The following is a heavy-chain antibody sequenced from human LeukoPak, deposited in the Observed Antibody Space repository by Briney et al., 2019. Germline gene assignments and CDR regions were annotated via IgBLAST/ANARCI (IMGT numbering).Heavy chain of an antibody. V-gene: IGHV4-59*01. CDR3: AREGLEDDYYGMDV. CDR2: IYYSGST. CDR1: GWAMSVYY. Sequence: SETQSLNCTVSGWAMSVYYGSWIRQPPGKGLEWIGYIYYSGSTNYNPSLKSRVTISVDTSKNQFSLKLSSVTAADTAVYYCAREGLEDDYYGMDVWGQGTTVTVSS. J-gene: IGHJ6*02.